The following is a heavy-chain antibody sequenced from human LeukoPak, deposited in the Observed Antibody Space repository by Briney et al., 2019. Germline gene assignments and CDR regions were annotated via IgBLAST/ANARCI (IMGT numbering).Heavy chain of an antibody. CDR3: ARGGGDILTGYYAIDY. D-gene: IGHD3-9*01. V-gene: IGHV4-39*07. CDR1: GGSISSSSYY. J-gene: IGHJ4*02. Sequence: SETLSLTCTVSGGSISSSSYYWGWIRQPPGKGLEWIGSIYYSGSTNYNPSLKSRVTISVDASKNQFSLKLSSVTAADTAVYYCARGGGDILTGYYAIDYWGQGTLVTVSS. CDR2: IYYSGST.